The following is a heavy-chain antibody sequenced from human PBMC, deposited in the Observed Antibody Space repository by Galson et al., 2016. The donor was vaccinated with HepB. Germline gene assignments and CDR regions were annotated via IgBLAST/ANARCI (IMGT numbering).Heavy chain of an antibody. CDR2: ISGSSIYI. D-gene: IGHD2-2*02. Sequence: SLRLSCAASGFDFSTYSMSWVRKAPGKGLEWVSSISGSSIYIYYADSVEGRFTISRDNAKNSLDLQMDSLRAEDTAIYYCTRHAVGGIHIPDDFWGQGTLVTVSS. CDR1: GFDFSTYS. CDR3: TRHAVGGIHIPDDF. V-gene: IGHV3-21*01. J-gene: IGHJ4*02.